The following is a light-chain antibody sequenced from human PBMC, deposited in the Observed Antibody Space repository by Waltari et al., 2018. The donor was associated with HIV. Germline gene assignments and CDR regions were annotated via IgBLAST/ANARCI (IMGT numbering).Light chain of an antibody. CDR3: SSYAGSNNRWV. V-gene: IGLV2-8*01. Sequence: QSALTQPPSASGSPGQSVTISCTGTSSDVGGYNYVSWYQQHPGKAPKLMIYEVSKRPSGVPGRFSGSKSGRTAFLTVSGLQAEDEADYYCSSYAGSNNRWVFGGGTKLTVL. CDR2: EVS. CDR1: SSDVGGYNY. J-gene: IGLJ3*02.